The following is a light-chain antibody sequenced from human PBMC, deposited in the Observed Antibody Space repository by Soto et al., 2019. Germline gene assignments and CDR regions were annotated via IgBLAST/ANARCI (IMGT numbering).Light chain of an antibody. CDR2: DAS. Sequence: EIVMTQSPATLSVSPGDRATLSCRASQSVDNDLAWYQQKPGQPPRLLIYDASTRATGIPARFSGSESGTEFTLTISSLQSEDFAVYYCHHYHNWPMTFGQGTRLEI. V-gene: IGKV3-15*01. J-gene: IGKJ5*01. CDR3: HHYHNWPMT. CDR1: QSVDND.